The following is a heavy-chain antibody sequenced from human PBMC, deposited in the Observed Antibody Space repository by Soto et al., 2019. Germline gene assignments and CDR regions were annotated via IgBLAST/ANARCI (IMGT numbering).Heavy chain of an antibody. D-gene: IGHD1-1*01. Sequence: PGGSLRLSCAVSGFTFSNYGMNWVRQAPGKGLEWVSFISGSGSTIYYADSMDGRFTVSRDNSKNTLYLQINSLRAEDTAIYYCVRDLYRSATMPCLDHWGQGALVTVSS. CDR1: GFTFSNYG. CDR2: ISGSGSTI. CDR3: VRDLYRSATMPCLDH. V-gene: IGHV3-48*01. J-gene: IGHJ4*02.